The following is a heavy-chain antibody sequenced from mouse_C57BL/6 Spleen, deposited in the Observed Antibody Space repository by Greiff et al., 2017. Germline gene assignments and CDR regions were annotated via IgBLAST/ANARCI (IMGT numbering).Heavy chain of an antibody. CDR3: ARGAYYYIEDY. CDR2: IYTSDSET. J-gene: IGHJ2*01. Sequence: VQLQQPGAELVRPGSSVKLSCKASGYTFTSYWMEWVKQRPGQGLEWIGNIYTSDSETHYNQKFKDKATLPVDKSSSTAYMQRSSLTSEDSAGYYGARGAYYYIEDYWGQGTTLTVSS. CDR1: GYTFTSYW. D-gene: IGHD2-10*01. V-gene: IGHV1-61*01.